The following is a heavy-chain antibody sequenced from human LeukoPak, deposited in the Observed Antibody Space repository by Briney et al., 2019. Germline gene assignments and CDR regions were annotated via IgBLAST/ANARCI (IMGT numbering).Heavy chain of an antibody. D-gene: IGHD1-26*01. J-gene: IGHJ4*02. CDR3: ARVLEWELDY. CDR1: AGTFSSYA. Sequence: SVNVSGKASAGTFSSYAISWVRQAPGQGIKCMGRIFPILGATNYAQKVQGSLTMTTDESTSRTYVEVISLRSEGPAVYYCARVLEWELDYWGQGTLVTVSS. V-gene: IGHV1-69*11. CDR2: IFPILGAT.